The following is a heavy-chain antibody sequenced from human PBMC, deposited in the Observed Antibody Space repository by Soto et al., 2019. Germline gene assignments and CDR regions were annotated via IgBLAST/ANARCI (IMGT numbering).Heavy chain of an antibody. CDR3: ARDRGGYSGYDSDWYFDL. D-gene: IGHD5-12*01. V-gene: IGHV1-69*08. Sequence: QVQLVQSGAEVKKPGSSVKVSCKASGGTFSSYTISWVRQAPGQGLEWMGRIIPILGIANYAQKFQGRVTITEGKATSTAYMELSSRRSEDTAVYYCARDRGGYSGYDSDWYFDLWGRGSLVTVAS. J-gene: IGHJ2*01. CDR2: IIPILGIA. CDR1: GGTFSSYT.